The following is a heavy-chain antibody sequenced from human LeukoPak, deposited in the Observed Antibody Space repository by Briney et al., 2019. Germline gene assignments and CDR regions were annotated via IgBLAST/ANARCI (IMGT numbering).Heavy chain of an antibody. CDR1: GFTFRNYW. J-gene: IGHJ4*02. D-gene: IGHD4-17*01. CDR3: GGYGDYVY. Sequence: PGGSLRLSCAAFGFTFRNYWMYWVRQAPGKGLVWVSRISGDGRDTRYADSVKGRFTVSRDNAKSTLYLQMNGLRDEDTAVYYCGGYGDYVYWGQGTLVTVSS. V-gene: IGHV3-74*01. CDR2: ISGDGRDT.